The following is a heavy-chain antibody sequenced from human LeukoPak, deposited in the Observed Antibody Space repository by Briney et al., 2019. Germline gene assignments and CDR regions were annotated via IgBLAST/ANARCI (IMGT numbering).Heavy chain of an antibody. J-gene: IGHJ4*02. CDR1: GGSFSGYY. CDR3: ARGGGSGWYDY. V-gene: IGHV4-34*01. CDR2: INHSGST. D-gene: IGHD6-19*01. Sequence: SETLSLTCAVYGGSFSGYYWSWIRQPPGKGLEWIGEINHSGSTNYNPSLKSRVTISVDTSKNQFSLKLSPVTAADTAVYYCARGGGSGWYDYWGLGTLVTVSS.